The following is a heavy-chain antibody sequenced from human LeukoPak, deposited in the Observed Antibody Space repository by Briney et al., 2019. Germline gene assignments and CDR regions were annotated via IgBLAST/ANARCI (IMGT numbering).Heavy chain of an antibody. Sequence: PSETLSLTCAVSGYSISSGYYWGWIRPPPGKGLEWIGSIYHSGSTYYNPSLKSRVTISVDTSKNQFSLKLSSVTAADTAVYYCARPQYCSGGSCSSGWFDPWGQGTLVTVSS. J-gene: IGHJ5*02. CDR1: GYSISSGYY. CDR2: IYHSGST. CDR3: ARPQYCSGGSCSSGWFDP. D-gene: IGHD2-15*01. V-gene: IGHV4-38-2*01.